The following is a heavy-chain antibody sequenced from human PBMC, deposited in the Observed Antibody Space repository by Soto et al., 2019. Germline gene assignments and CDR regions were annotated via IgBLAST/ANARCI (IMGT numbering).Heavy chain of an antibody. V-gene: IGHV4-59*01. CDR1: VGSISSYY. CDR3: ARDIVVVPAAMFAFDT. Sequence: SETLSLTCTVSVGSISSYYWSWIRQPPGKGLEWIGYIYSSGSTNYNPSLKSRVTISVDTSKNQCSLKLSSVTAADTAVYYCARDIVVVPAAMFAFDTWGQGTMVTVSS. D-gene: IGHD2-2*01. J-gene: IGHJ3*02. CDR2: IYSSGST.